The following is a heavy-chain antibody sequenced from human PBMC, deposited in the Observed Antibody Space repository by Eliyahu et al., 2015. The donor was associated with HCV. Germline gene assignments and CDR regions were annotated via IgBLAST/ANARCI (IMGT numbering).Heavy chain of an antibody. CDR3: ARDFQYYGPGTYKMDV. D-gene: IGHD3-10*01. CDR2: INPNSGDT. J-gene: IGHJ6*04. Sequence: VQLVQSXAEVKKPGASVKVSCKXXGXTFTXXYFHWVRQAPGQGLEWMGWINPNSGDTNYAPKFQGRVTITRDTSISTGYMELSSLXSADTAVYYCARDFQYYGPGTYKMDVWGEGTTVIVSS. V-gene: IGHV1-2*02. CDR1: GXTFTXXY.